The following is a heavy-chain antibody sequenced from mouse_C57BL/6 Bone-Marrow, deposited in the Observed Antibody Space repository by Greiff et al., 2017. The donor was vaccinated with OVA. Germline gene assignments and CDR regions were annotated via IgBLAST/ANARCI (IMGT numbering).Heavy chain of an antibody. D-gene: IGHD4-1*01. Sequence: QLVESGEGLVKPGGSLKLSCAASGFTFSSYAMSWVRQTPEKRLEWVAYISSGGDYIYYADTVKGRFTISRDNARNTLYLQMSSLKSEDTAMYYCTRRLTGPWYFDVWGTGTTVTVSS. CDR3: TRRLTGPWYFDV. J-gene: IGHJ1*03. CDR1: GFTFSSYA. V-gene: IGHV5S21*01. CDR2: ISSGGDYI.